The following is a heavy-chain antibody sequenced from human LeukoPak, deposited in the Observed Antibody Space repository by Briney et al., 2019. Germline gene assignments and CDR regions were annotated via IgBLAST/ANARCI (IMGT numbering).Heavy chain of an antibody. V-gene: IGHV3-23*01. CDR1: GFSFSSNA. J-gene: IGHJ4*02. Sequence: GGSLRLSCVASGFSFSSNAMSWVRQAPGKGLEWVSTLSTGAYTYYADSVKGRFTISRDDSKNTLYLQMDSLRAEDTALYYCAKERGYCSSTNCYGASDYWGQGTLVTVSS. D-gene: IGHD2-2*01. CDR2: LSTGAYT. CDR3: AKERGYCSSTNCYGASDY.